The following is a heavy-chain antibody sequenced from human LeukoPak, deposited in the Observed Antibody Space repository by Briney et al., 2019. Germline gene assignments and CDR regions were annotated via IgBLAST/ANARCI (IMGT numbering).Heavy chain of an antibody. CDR2: IYTSGST. J-gene: IGHJ5*02. Sequence: SETLSLTCTVSGGSISSYYWSWIRQPAGKGLEWIGRIYTSGSTNYNPSLKSRVTMSVDTSKNQFSLKLSSVTAADTGVYYCARDQGWELPNWFDPWGQGTLVTVSS. CDR3: ARDQGWELPNWFDP. CDR1: GGSISSYY. V-gene: IGHV4-4*07. D-gene: IGHD1-26*01.